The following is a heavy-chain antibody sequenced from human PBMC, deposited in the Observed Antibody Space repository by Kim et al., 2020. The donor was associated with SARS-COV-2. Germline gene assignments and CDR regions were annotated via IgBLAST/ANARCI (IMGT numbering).Heavy chain of an antibody. V-gene: IGHV1-69*13. CDR1: GGTFSSYA. CDR3: ARAGSSWPRDWYFDL. CDR2: IIPIFGTA. D-gene: IGHD6-13*01. J-gene: IGHJ2*01. Sequence: SVKVSCNASGGTFSSYAISWVRQAPGQGLEWMGGIIPIFGTANYAQKFQGRVTITADESTSTAYMELSSLRSEDTAVYYCARAGSSWPRDWYFDLWGRGTLVTVSS.